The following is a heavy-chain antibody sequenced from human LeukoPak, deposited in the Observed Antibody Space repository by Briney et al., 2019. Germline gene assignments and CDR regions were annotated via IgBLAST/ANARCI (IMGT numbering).Heavy chain of an antibody. V-gene: IGHV3-15*01. CDR1: GFTFSDAS. Sequence: LRLSCAVSGFTFSDASISWVRQVPRPGLEWLGRNTGKSLGGTSDNAAPGKDRFTVSRDDSRNTLYLQLNSLKSEDTAVYHCATGGHYFGLWGQGTLVSVSS. D-gene: IGHD3-16*01. J-gene: IGHJ4*02. CDR2: NTGKSLGGTS. CDR3: ATGGHYFGL.